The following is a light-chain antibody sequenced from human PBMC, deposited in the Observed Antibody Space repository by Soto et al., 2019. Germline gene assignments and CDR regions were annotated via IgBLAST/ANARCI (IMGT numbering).Light chain of an antibody. CDR1: QGISSW. CDR3: QHYNSYSEA. J-gene: IGKJ1*01. Sequence: DIQMTQSPSSVSASVGDRVTITCRASQGISSWLGWYQQKPGQAPKLLIFAASTLKSGVPSRFSGSGSGTEFTLTISSLQPDDFATYYCQHYNSYSEAFGQGTKVDIK. CDR2: AAS. V-gene: IGKV1-5*03.